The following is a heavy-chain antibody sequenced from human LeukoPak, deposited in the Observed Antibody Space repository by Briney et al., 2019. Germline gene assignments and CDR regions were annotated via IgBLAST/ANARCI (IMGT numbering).Heavy chain of an antibody. V-gene: IGHV3-33*01. Sequence: GGSLRLSCTASGFIFSTHAMHWVRQAPGEGLEWVAFLWSDGTHEHYADSVKGRFTISRDNSKNTLYLQMNSLRAEDTAVYYCARAAYDSSGYLTLWGQGTLVTVSS. CDR1: GFIFSTHA. CDR2: LWSDGTHE. CDR3: ARAAYDSSGYLTL. J-gene: IGHJ4*02. D-gene: IGHD3-22*01.